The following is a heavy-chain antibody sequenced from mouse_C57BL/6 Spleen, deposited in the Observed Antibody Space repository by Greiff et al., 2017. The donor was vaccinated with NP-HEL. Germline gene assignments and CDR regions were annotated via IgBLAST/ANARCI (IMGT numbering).Heavy chain of an antibody. CDR3: ARLDDGYYGFAY. J-gene: IGHJ3*01. V-gene: IGHV1-52*01. D-gene: IGHD2-3*01. CDR1: GYTFTSYW. Sequence: VKLQQPGAELVRPGSSVKLSCKASGYTFTSYWMHWVKQRPIQGLEWIGNIDPSDSETHYNQKFKDKATLTVDKSSSTAYMQLSSLTSEDSAVYYCARLDDGYYGFAYWGQGTLVTVSA. CDR2: IDPSDSET.